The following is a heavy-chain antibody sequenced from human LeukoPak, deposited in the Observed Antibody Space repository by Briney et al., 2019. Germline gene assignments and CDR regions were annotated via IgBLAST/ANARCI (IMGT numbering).Heavy chain of an antibody. CDR3: ARFDSSGYYYD. CDR2: INHSGST. Sequence: PSETLSLTCAVYGGSFSGYYWSWIRQPPGKGLEWIGEINHSGSTNYNPSLKSRVTMSVDTSKNQFSLKLSSVTAADTAVYYCARFDSSGYYYDWGQGTLVTVSS. CDR1: GGSFSGYY. V-gene: IGHV4-34*01. J-gene: IGHJ4*02. D-gene: IGHD3-22*01.